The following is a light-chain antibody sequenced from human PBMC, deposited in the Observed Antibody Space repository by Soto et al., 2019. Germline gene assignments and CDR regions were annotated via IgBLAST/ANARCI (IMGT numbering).Light chain of an antibody. V-gene: IGKV3-20*01. CDR3: QQYATSPIT. J-gene: IGKJ5*01. Sequence: EIVLTQSPGSLCLSSGERATLSCRASQSVSSNYLAWYQQKPGQAPRLVIYGASSRAAGIPDRLSGSGSGTDFTLTISRLEPEEFAVYYCQQYATSPITFGQGRRRGI. CDR2: GAS. CDR1: QSVSSNY.